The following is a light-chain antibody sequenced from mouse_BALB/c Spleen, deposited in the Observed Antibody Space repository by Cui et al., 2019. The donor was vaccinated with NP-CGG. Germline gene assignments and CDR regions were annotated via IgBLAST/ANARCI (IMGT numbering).Light chain of an antibody. V-gene: IGLV1*01. CDR2: GTN. J-gene: IGLJ1*01. CDR3: ALWYSNHWV. Sequence: QAVVTPESDLTTSPGETVTLTCRSSTGAVTTSNYANWVQEKPDHLFTGLIGGTNNRPPGVPARFSGSLIGDKAALTITGAQTEDEAIYFCALWYSNHWVFGGGTKLTVL. CDR1: TGAVTTSNY.